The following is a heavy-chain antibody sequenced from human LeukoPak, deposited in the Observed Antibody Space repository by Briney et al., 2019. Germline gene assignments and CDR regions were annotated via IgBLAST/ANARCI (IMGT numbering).Heavy chain of an antibody. CDR2: INPDGSQK. CDR1: GVTFSRNW. Sequence: GGSLRLSCEASGVTFSRNWMSWVRQATGKGQEWVASINPDGSQKFYVDSVKGRFTISRDNTKSSLYLEMNSLGAEDTAMYYCAKLLGTVTTYDYWGQGIRVTVSS. J-gene: IGHJ4*02. CDR3: AKLLGTVTTYDY. V-gene: IGHV3-7*01. D-gene: IGHD2/OR15-2a*01.